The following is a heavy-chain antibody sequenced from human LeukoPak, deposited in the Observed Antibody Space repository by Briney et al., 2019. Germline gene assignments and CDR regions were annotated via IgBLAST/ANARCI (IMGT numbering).Heavy chain of an antibody. D-gene: IGHD4-23*01. V-gene: IGHV3-7*01. CDR2: IKQDESEK. J-gene: IGHJ4*02. CDR1: GFTFSSSW. Sequence: GGSLRLSCVASGFTFSSSWMTWVRQAPGKGLEWVANIKQDESEKYYVDSVKGRFTISRDNAKNSLYLQMNSLRAEDTAVYYCARDLEYGGNSWGQGTLVTVSS. CDR3: ARDLEYGGNS.